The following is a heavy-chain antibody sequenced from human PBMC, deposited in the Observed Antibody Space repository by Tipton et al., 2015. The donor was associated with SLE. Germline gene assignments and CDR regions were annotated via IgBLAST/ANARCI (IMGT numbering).Heavy chain of an antibody. V-gene: IGHV4-59*01. D-gene: IGHD5-12*01. CDR1: GGSISSYY. CDR2: IYYSGST. CDR3: ARAYSGYTTNWFGP. Sequence: TLSLTCTVSGGSISSYYWSWIRQPPGKGLEWMGYIYYSGSTNYNPSLKSRVTISVDTSKNQFSLKLSSVTAADTAVYYCARAYSGYTTNWFGPWGQGTLVTVSS. J-gene: IGHJ5*02.